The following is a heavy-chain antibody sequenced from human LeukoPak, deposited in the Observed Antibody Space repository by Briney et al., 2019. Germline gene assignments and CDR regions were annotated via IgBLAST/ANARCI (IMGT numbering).Heavy chain of an antibody. CDR3: ATESKWLPTY. CDR1: GYTFSDYA. D-gene: IGHD5-12*01. CDR2: ISGVSDST. V-gene: IGHV3-23*01. J-gene: IGHJ4*02. Sequence: GGSLRLSCVGSGYTFSDYAMGWVRQAPGKGLEWVSDISGVSDSTHYADSVKGRFTISRDNSKNTLYLQMNSLRAEDTAVYYWATESKWLPTYWGQGTLVTVSS.